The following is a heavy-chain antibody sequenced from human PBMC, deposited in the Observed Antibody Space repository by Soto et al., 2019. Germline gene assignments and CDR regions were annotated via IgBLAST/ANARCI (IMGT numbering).Heavy chain of an antibody. V-gene: IGHV5-51*01. Sequence: GESLKISCKGSGYSFTSYWIGWVRQMPGKGLEWMGIIYPGDSDTRYSPSFQGQVTISADKSISTAYLQWSSLKASDTAMYYCARHVYYDILTGYYTSFGAFDIWGQGTMVT. J-gene: IGHJ3*02. CDR2: IYPGDSDT. CDR1: GYSFTSYW. CDR3: ARHVYYDILTGYYTSFGAFDI. D-gene: IGHD3-9*01.